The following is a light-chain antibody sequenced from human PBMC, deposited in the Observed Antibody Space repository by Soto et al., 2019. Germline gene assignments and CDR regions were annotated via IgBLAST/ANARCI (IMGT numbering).Light chain of an antibody. CDR2: STS. Sequence: EIVLTQSPGTLSLSPGERATLSCRASQIVGNTYLAWFQQRPGQAPRLLISSTSSRATGIPDRFSGSGSGTDFTLTISKLEPEDSAMYYCQQYGSTLPFTFGQGTKVEIK. CDR3: QQYGSTLPFT. J-gene: IGKJ2*01. CDR1: QIVGNTY. V-gene: IGKV3-20*01.